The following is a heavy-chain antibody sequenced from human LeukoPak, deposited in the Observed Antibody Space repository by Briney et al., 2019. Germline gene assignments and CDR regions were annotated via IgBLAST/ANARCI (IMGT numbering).Heavy chain of an antibody. V-gene: IGHV1-3*01. CDR1: EYTFTSYA. D-gene: IGHD1-26*01. CDR3: ARRVGATTFDY. Sequence: GASVKVSFKASEYTFTSYAMHWVRQAPGQRLEWMGWINAGNGNTKYSQKFQGRVTITRDTSASTAYMELSSLRSEDTAVYYCARRVGATTFDYWGQGTLVTVSS. CDR2: INAGNGNT. J-gene: IGHJ4*02.